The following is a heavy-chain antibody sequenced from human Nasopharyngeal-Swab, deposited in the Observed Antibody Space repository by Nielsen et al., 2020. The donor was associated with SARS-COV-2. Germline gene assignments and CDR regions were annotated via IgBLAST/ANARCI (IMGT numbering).Heavy chain of an antibody. V-gene: IGHV1-18*01. D-gene: IGHD3-16*01. CDR2: ISVHNGYT. J-gene: IGHJ4*02. Sequence: ASVKVSCKTSGYTFTSYGISWVRQAPGQGLEWLGSISVHNGYTNYPQKLQGRVTMTTGTSTTTASMELRSLRSADTAVYYCARDSIAFGGPEGDYWGQGTLVTVSS. CDR1: GYTFTSYG. CDR3: ARDSIAFGGPEGDY.